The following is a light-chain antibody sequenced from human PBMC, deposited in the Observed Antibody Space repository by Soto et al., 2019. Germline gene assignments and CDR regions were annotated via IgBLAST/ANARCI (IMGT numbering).Light chain of an antibody. Sequence: ILLTQSPSSLSASVGDRVTITCRASQGIDTSLAWYQQKPGKAPKLLIYAASNFQSGVPSRFSGSGSGTHFTLTISSLQPEDFAVYYCQQYNNWPRTFGQGTRLEIK. V-gene: IGKV1-9*01. CDR3: QQYNNWPRT. CDR2: AAS. J-gene: IGKJ5*01. CDR1: QGIDTS.